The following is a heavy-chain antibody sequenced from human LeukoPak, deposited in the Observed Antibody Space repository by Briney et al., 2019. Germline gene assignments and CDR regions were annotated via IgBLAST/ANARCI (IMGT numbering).Heavy chain of an antibody. J-gene: IGHJ5*02. Sequence: SETLPLTCTVSGGSISSYYWSWIRQPPGKGLEWIGYIYYSGSTNYNPSLKSRVTISVDTSKNQFSLKLSSVTAADTAVYYCARQVVEWLRRGYPENWFDPWGQGTLVAVSS. CDR2: IYYSGST. CDR3: ARQVVEWLRRGYPENWFDP. CDR1: GGSISSYY. V-gene: IGHV4-59*08. D-gene: IGHD5-12*01.